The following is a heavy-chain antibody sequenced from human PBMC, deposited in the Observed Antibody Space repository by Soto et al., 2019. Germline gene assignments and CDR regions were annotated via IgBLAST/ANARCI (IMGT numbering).Heavy chain of an antibody. Sequence: ASVKVSCKASGYTFTSYDINWVRQATGQGLEWMGWMNPNSGNTGCAQKFQGRVTMTRNTSISTAYMELSSLRSEDTAVYFCARGRRVVAYYYYMDVWGKGTTVTVSS. J-gene: IGHJ6*03. V-gene: IGHV1-8*01. D-gene: IGHD2-15*01. CDR3: ARGRRVVAYYYYMDV. CDR1: GYTFTSYD. CDR2: MNPNSGNT.